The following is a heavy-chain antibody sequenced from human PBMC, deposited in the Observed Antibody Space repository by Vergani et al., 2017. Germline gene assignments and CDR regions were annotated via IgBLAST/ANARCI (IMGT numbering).Heavy chain of an antibody. Sequence: QVQLVQSGAEVKKPGASVKVSCKVSGYTLTELSMHWVRQAPGKGLVWMGGFDPEDGETIYAKKFQGRVTMTEETSTDTAYMELSSLRSEDTAVYYCATGQVTMVRGVIKKGYYFDYWGQGTLVTVSS. V-gene: IGHV1-24*01. J-gene: IGHJ4*02. CDR1: GYTLTELS. D-gene: IGHD3-10*01. CDR2: FDPEDGET. CDR3: ATGQVTMVRGVIKKGYYFDY.